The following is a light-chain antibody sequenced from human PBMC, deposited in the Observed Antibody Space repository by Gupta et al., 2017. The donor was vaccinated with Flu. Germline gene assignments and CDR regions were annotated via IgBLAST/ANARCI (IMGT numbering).Light chain of an antibody. V-gene: IGKV3-11*01. J-gene: IGKJ3*01. CDR3: QQRGNWPPPFT. CDR2: DAS. Sequence: EIVLTQSPATLSLSPGERATLSCRASQDIITYLAWYQQKPGQTPRLLIYDASKRATGIPARFSGSGSGTDFTLTISSLEPEDFAVYYCQQRGNWPPPFTFGPGTKVDIK. CDR1: QDIITY.